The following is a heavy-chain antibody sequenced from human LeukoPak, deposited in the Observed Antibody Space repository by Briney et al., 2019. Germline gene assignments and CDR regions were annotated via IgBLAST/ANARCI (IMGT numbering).Heavy chain of an antibody. J-gene: IGHJ5*01. CDR1: GYTXINYG. D-gene: IGHD6-13*01. V-gene: IGHV1-18*01. CDR3: ARGGQQLVWFDS. CDR2: IYPYTGNT. Sequence: GASVKVSCKASGYTXINYGISWVRQAPGQGLELMGWIYPYTGNTNYAQMVQGRVTMTTDTSTRTAYMELTSLTSDDTAVYHCARGGQQLVWFDSWGQGTLVTVSS.